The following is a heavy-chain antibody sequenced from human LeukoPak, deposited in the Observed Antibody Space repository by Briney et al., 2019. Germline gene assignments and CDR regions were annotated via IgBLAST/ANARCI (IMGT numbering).Heavy chain of an antibody. Sequence: GGSLRLSCAASGFTFSSYSMNWVRQAPGKGLEWVSYISSSGSTIYYADSVKGRFTISRDNAKNSLYLQMNSLRAEDTAVYYCASAYCYYYMDVWGKGTTVTVSS. V-gene: IGHV3-48*04. CDR2: ISSSGSTI. CDR1: GFTFSSYS. J-gene: IGHJ6*03. CDR3: ASAYCYYYMDV.